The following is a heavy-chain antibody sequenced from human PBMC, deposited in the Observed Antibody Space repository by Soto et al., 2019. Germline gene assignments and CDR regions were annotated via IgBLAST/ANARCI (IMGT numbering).Heavy chain of an antibody. D-gene: IGHD3-16*01. J-gene: IGHJ4*02. CDR2: ISYDGSNE. V-gene: IGHV3-30*03. CDR3: GGGGGRDIDY. Sequence: QVQLVESGGGVVQPGGSLRLSCAASGFTFSSYGMHWVRQAPGKGLEWVAVISYDGSNEYYGDSVKGRFTISRDNSKNTLYLQMNSLRAEDMAVYSCGGGGGRDIDYWGQGTLVTVSS. CDR1: GFTFSSYG.